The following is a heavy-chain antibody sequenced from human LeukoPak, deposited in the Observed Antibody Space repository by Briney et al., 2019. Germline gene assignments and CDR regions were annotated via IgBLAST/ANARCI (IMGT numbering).Heavy chain of an antibody. CDR2: ISAYNGNT. D-gene: IGHD3-3*01. CDR3: ARVVYDFWSGYYDRGYFDY. CDR1: GYTFTSYG. V-gene: IGHV1-18*01. J-gene: IGHJ4*02. Sequence: GASVKVSCKASGYTFTSYGISWVRQAPGQGLEWMGWISAYNGNTNYAQKLQGRATMTTDTSTSTAYMELRSLRSDDTAVYYCARVVYDFWSGYYDRGYFDYWGQGTLVTVSS.